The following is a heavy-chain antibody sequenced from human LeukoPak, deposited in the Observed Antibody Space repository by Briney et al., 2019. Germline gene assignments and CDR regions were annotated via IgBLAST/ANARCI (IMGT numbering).Heavy chain of an antibody. CDR2: IKQDGSEK. CDR3: ARVEVVMAAYFNY. D-gene: IGHD2-21*01. J-gene: IGHJ4*02. Sequence: GGSLRLSCAASGFTFSSYWMSWVRQAPGKGLEWVANIKQDGSEKYYVDSVKGRFTISRDNAKNSLYLQMNSLRAENTAVYYCARVEVVMAAYFNYWGQGTLVTVSS. V-gene: IGHV3-7*01. CDR1: GFTFSSYW.